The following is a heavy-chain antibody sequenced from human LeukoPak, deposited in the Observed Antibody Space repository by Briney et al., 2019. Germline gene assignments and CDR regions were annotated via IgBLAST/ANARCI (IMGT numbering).Heavy chain of an antibody. Sequence: SVKVSCKASGGTFSSYAISWVRQAPGQGLEWMGGIIPIFGTANYAQKFQGRVTITTDESTSTAYMELSSLRSEDTAVYYRASAYSRLYYFDYWGQGTLVTVSS. CDR2: IIPIFGTA. CDR1: GGTFSSYA. CDR3: ASAYSRLYYFDY. V-gene: IGHV1-69*05. J-gene: IGHJ4*02. D-gene: IGHD6-13*01.